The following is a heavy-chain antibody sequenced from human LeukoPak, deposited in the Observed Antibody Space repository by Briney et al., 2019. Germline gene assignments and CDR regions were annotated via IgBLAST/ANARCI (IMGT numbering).Heavy chain of an antibody. Sequence: PGGSLRLSCAASGFTVSSNYMSWVRQAPGKGLEWVSVIYGGGSTFYAGSVKGRFAISRDNSKNTLYLQMNSLRAEDTAVYYCASRPTLGYCSGGSCSDGPDYWGQGTLVTVSS. CDR3: ASRPTLGYCSGGSCSDGPDY. D-gene: IGHD2-15*01. J-gene: IGHJ4*02. CDR1: GFTVSSNY. V-gene: IGHV3-66*01. CDR2: IYGGGST.